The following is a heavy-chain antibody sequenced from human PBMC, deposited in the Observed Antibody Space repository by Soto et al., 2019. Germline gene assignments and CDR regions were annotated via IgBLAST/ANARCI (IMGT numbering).Heavy chain of an antibody. J-gene: IGHJ5*02. Sequence: GESLKISCAVSGLPVSDRYMSWVRQTPGRRLEWVSVFHDGTIYYADSVKGRFTVSRDNSKNTMYLQMNSLRSEDTAVYYCARDGEGIAAAGMVSWGQGTLVTVSS. CDR3: ARDGEGIAAAGMVS. D-gene: IGHD6-13*01. CDR2: FHDGTI. V-gene: IGHV3-66*01. CDR1: GLPVSDRY.